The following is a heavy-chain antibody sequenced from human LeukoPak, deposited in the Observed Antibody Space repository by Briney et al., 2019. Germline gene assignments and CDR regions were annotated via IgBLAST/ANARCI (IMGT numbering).Heavy chain of an antibody. CDR1: GYSISSGYY. Sequence: SETLSLTCGVSGYSISSGYYWGWIRQPPGKGLDWIGTIYHSGSTFCNPSLKSRVTISVDTSKNQFSLKLSSVTAADTAVYYCARVYGSGSRYFDYWGQGTLVTVSS. D-gene: IGHD3-10*01. CDR2: IYHSGST. J-gene: IGHJ4*02. CDR3: ARVYGSGSRYFDY. V-gene: IGHV4-38-2*01.